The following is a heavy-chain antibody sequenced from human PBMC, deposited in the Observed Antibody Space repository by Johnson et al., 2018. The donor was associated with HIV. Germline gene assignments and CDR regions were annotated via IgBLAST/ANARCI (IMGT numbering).Heavy chain of an antibody. CDR2: ISYDGSNK. V-gene: IGHV3-30*04. CDR3: ARNYYDSSDAFDI. CDR1: GFTFSSYA. D-gene: IGHD3-22*01. Sequence: QVQLVESGGGVVQPGRSLRLSCAASGFTFSSYAMHWVRQAPGKGLEWVAVISYDGSNKYYADSVKGQFTISRDNSKNTLYLQMNSLRAEDTAVYYRARNYYDSSDAFDIWGQGTMVTVSS. J-gene: IGHJ3*02.